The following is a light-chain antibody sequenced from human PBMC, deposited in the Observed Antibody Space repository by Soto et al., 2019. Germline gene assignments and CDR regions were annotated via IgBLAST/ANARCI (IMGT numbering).Light chain of an antibody. CDR3: QSYDSSGSGLV. CDR1: SSNIGAGYD. V-gene: IGLV1-40*01. J-gene: IGLJ2*01. CDR2: GNS. Sequence: QSVLTQPPSVSGAPGQRVTISCTGSSSNIGAGYDVHWYQQLPGTAPKLLIYGNSNRPSGVPDRFSGSKSSTSASLAITGLQAEDEAAYYCQSYDSSGSGLVFGGGTKLTVL.